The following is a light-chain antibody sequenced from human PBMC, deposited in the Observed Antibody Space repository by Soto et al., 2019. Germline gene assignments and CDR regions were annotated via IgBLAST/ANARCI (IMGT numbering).Light chain of an antibody. V-gene: IGKV3-11*01. CDR3: QQRSDWPPIT. CDR1: QSISSY. Sequence: EIVLTQSPDPLSLSPWDRGTLSCRASQSISSYLAWYQQKPGQSPRLLTYDASTRATGIPDRFSGSGSGTDFTLTISSLEPDDFAVYYCQQRSDWPPITFGQGTRLDI. J-gene: IGKJ5*01. CDR2: DAS.